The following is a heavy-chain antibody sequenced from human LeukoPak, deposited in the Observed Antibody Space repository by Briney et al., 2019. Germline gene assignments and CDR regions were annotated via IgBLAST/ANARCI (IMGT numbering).Heavy chain of an antibody. J-gene: IGHJ4*02. CDR3: AKDLPGFVGDSSSWPPDY. Sequence: GGSLRLSCAASGFTFSSYAMSWVRQAPGKGLEWVSAISGSGGSTYYADSVKGRFIISRDNSKNTLYLQMNSLRAEDTAVYYCAKDLPGFVGDSSSWPPDYWGQGTLVTVSS. V-gene: IGHV3-23*01. CDR1: GFTFSSYA. D-gene: IGHD6-13*01. CDR2: ISGSGGST.